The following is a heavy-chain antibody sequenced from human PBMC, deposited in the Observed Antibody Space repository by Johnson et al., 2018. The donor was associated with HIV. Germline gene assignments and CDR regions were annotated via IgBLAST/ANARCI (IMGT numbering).Heavy chain of an antibody. V-gene: IGHV3-30-3*02. CDR2: ISYDGSNK. CDR1: GFTFSSYA. D-gene: IGHD1-26*01. CDR3: AKTYSGSNRDAFDI. Sequence: QVQLVESGGDVVQPGGSLRLSCAASGFTFSSYAMHWVRQAPGKGLEWVAVISYDGSNKYYADSVKGRFIISRDNSKNTLYLQMNSLRAEDTAVYYCAKTYSGSNRDAFDIWGQGTMVTVSS. J-gene: IGHJ3*02.